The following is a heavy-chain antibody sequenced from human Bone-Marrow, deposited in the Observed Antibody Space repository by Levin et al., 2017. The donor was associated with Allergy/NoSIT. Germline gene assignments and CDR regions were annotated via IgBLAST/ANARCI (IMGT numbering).Heavy chain of an antibody. CDR3: VRDRFYGSGPNWFDL. J-gene: IGHJ5*02. CDR1: GGSFTRFA. Sequence: GASVKVSCKASGGSFTRFAINWVRQTPGQGLEWMGGIIPLIGTPNYAQKFQGRLTITADGSTTTAYMELASLRSDDTAVYYCVRDRFYGSGPNWFDLWGQGTLVTVSS. CDR2: IIPLIGTP. V-gene: IGHV1-69*13. D-gene: IGHD3-10*01.